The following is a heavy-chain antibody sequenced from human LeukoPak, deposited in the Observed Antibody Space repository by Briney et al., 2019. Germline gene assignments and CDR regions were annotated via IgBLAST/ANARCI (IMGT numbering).Heavy chain of an antibody. CDR3: ARDMSNGAFDI. D-gene: IGHD5/OR15-5a*01. V-gene: IGHV3-30*03. J-gene: IGHJ3*02. CDR2: VSYGGDHI. CDR1: GFTFSSYG. Sequence: PGRSLRLSCAAFGFTFSSYGMHWVRQAPGKGLEWVAVVSYGGDHINYADSVKGRFTISRDISKSTPWLHMNSLRVDDTAVYYCARDMSNGAFDIRGQGTMVTVSS.